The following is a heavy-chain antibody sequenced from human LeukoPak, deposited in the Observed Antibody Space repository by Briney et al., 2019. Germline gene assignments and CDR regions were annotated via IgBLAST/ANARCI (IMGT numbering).Heavy chain of an antibody. Sequence: GASVKVSCKASGGTFSSYAISWVRQAPGQGLEWMGWISAYNGNTDYAQKLQGRVTMTTDTSTSTAYMELRSLRSEDTAVYYCARTVAAHTTFYYYYYMDVWGKGTTVTVSS. CDR1: GGTFSSYA. CDR3: ARTVAAHTTFYYYYYMDV. V-gene: IGHV1-18*01. CDR2: ISAYNGNT. D-gene: IGHD6-6*01. J-gene: IGHJ6*03.